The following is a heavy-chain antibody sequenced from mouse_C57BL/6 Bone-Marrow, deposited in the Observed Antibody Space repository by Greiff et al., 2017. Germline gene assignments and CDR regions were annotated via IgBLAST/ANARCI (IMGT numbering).Heavy chain of an antibody. CDR3: ASYGTTGLAMDY. CDR2: IWSGGST. D-gene: IGHD1-1*02. J-gene: IGHJ4*01. V-gene: IGHV2-2*01. CDR1: GFSLTSYG. Sequence: QVQLKESGPGLVQPSQSLSITCTVSGFSLTSYGVHWVRQSPGKGLEWLGVIWSGGSTAYNAAFISRLSISKDNSKSQVFFKMDSLQADDTAIDYCASYGTTGLAMDYWGQGTSVTVSS.